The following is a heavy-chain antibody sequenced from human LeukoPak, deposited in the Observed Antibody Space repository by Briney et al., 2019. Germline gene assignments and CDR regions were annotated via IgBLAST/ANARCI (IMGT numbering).Heavy chain of an antibody. V-gene: IGHV3-74*01. J-gene: IGHJ4*02. Sequence: GGSLRLSCAASGFTFSSYWMHWVRQAPGKGLVWVSRINTDGSSTSYADSVKGRFTISRDNAKNTLYLQMNSLRAEDTAVYYCVATIFGADYWGQGTLVTVSS. D-gene: IGHD3-3*01. CDR2: INTDGSST. CDR3: VATIFGADY. CDR1: GFTFSSYW.